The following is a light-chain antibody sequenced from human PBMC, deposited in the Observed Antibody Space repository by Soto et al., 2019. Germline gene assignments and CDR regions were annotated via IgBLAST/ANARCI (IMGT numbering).Light chain of an antibody. Sequence: EIVLTQSPGSLSLSPGERATLSCRASQSVDSRFFAWYQQRPGQAPRLLIYGASRRATGIPDRFTGSGSGTDFILTISGLEPEDFVLYYCQQYDSSVTFGLGTKVEIK. CDR2: GAS. CDR1: QSVDSRF. V-gene: IGKV3-20*01. J-gene: IGKJ1*01. CDR3: QQYDSSVT.